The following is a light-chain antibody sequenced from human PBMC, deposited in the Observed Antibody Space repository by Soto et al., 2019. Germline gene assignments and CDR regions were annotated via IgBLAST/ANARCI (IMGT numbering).Light chain of an antibody. CDR2: KAS. Sequence: DIQMTQSPSTLSASVGDRVTITCRASESISSWLAWYQQKPGKAPKLLIYKASSLGSGVPSRFSGRGSGTEFSLTISGLQPEDLETYYCQEYSSYYAFGQGTKLEIK. J-gene: IGKJ2*01. V-gene: IGKV1-5*03. CDR3: QEYSSYYA. CDR1: ESISSW.